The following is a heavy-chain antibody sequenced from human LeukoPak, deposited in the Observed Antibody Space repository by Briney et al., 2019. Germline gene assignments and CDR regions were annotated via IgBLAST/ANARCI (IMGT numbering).Heavy chain of an antibody. D-gene: IGHD3-9*01. V-gene: IGHV4-39*01. CDR2: NYDSRGT. J-gene: IGHJ3*02. CDR3: ARQEPMYVLRYFDWSLGAFDI. CDR1: GGSISSSSYY. Sequence: PSETLSLTCTVSGGSISSSSYYWGWIRQPPGKGLEWIMRNYDSRGTYYNPSLKRRVTISVDTTKNQFSQKLSSVTAAATAVYYCARQEPMYVLRYFDWSLGAFDIWGQGTMVSVPT.